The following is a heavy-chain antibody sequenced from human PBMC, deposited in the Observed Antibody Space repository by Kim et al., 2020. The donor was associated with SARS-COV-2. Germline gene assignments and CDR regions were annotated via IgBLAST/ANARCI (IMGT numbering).Heavy chain of an antibody. CDR1: GGSISSSSYY. CDR3: ARQGFRRQLVGGDFDY. CDR2: IYYSGST. J-gene: IGHJ4*02. Sequence: SETLSLTCTVSGGSISSSSYYWGWIRQPPGKGLEWIGSIYYSGSTYYNPSLKSRVTISVDTSKNQFSLKLSSVTAADTAVYYCARQGFRRQLVGGDFDYWGQGTLVTVSS. V-gene: IGHV4-39*01. D-gene: IGHD6-13*01.